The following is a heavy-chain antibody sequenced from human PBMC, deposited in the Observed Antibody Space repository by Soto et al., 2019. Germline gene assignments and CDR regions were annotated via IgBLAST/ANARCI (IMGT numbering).Heavy chain of an antibody. J-gene: IGHJ3*02. CDR2: IYWDDDK. Sequence: QITLKESGPTLVKPTQTLTLTCTFSGFSLSTSGVGVGWIRQPPGKALEWLALIYWDDDKRYSPSLKSRLTITKDTAKNHVVLTMTNMDPLDTTTYYCAYMNRICGWLRSGDAFDIWGQGTMVTVSS. D-gene: IGHD5-12*01. CDR3: AYMNRICGWLRSGDAFDI. CDR1: GFSLSTSGVG. V-gene: IGHV2-5*02.